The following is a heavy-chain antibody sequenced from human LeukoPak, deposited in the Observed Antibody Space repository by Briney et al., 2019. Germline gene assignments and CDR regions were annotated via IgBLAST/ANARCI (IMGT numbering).Heavy chain of an antibody. D-gene: IGHD3-22*01. CDR1: GFTFSSYG. CDR3: AKGGYYYDSSGHLDY. V-gene: IGHV3-33*06. Sequence: GGSLRLSCAAYGFTFSSYGMHWVRQAPGKGLEWVAVIWYDGSNKYYADSVKGRFTISRDNSKNTLYLQMNSLRAEDTAVYYCAKGGYYYDSSGHLDYWGQGTLVTVSS. CDR2: IWYDGSNK. J-gene: IGHJ4*02.